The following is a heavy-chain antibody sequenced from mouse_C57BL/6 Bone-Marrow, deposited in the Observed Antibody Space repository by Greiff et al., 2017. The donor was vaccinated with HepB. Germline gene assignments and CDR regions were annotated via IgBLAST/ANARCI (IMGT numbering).Heavy chain of an antibody. CDR3: ARYGSSSAWFAY. J-gene: IGHJ3*01. CDR2: IYPGDGDT. Sequence: QVQLKESGAELVKPGASVKISCKASGYAFSSYWMNWVKQRPGKGLEWIGQIYPGDGDTNYNGKFKGKATLTADKSSSTAYMQLSSLTSEDSAVYFCARYGSSSAWFAYWGQGTLVTVSA. V-gene: IGHV1-80*01. CDR1: GYAFSSYW. D-gene: IGHD1-1*01.